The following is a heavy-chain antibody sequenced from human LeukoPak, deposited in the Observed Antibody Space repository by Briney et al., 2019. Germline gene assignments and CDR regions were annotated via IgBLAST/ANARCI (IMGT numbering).Heavy chain of an antibody. V-gene: IGHV3-49*03. CDR1: GFTFGDYA. CDR2: IRSKAYGGTT. Sequence: GGSLRLSCTASGFTFGDYAMSWFRQAPGKGLEWVGFIRSKAYGGTTEYAASVKGRFTISRDDSKSIAYLQMNSLKTEDTAVYYCTRSRFDTMVRGGRFDYWGQGTLVTVSS. CDR3: TRSRFDTMVRGGRFDY. D-gene: IGHD3-10*01. J-gene: IGHJ4*02.